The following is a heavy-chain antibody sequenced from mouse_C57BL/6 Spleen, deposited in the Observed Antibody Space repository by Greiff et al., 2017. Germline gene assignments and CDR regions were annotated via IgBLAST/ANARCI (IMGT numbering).Heavy chain of an antibody. V-gene: IGHV1-15*01. J-gene: IGHJ2*01. CDR3: TALDD. Sequence: VKLMESGAELVRPGASVTLSCKASGYTFTDYDMHWVKQTPVHGLEWIGAIDPETGGTAYNQKFKGKAILTADKSSSTAYMERRSLTSEDSAVYYCTALDDWGKGTTLTVSS. CDR1: GYTFTDYD. CDR2: IDPETGGT.